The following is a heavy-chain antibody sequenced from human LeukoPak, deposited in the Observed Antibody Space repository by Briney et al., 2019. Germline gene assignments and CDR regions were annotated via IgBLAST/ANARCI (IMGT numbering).Heavy chain of an antibody. CDR3: AKDTSSRWHPFDY. J-gene: IGHJ4*02. Sequence: GGSLRLSCSASGFTFRSYAMHWVRQAPGKGREGGAVISYDGSNKYYADSVKGGFTISSANSKNTLYLQMNSMRAEDTAVYYCAKDTSSRWHPFDYWGQGTLVTVSS. CDR2: ISYDGSNK. V-gene: IGHV3-30*04. D-gene: IGHD6-13*01. CDR1: GFTFRSYA.